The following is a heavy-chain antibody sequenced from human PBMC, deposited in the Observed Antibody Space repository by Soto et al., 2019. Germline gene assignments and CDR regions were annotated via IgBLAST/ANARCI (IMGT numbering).Heavy chain of an antibody. D-gene: IGHD6-13*01. CDR1: GGTFSSYA. CDR3: ARDRYSSTPEYFQH. CDR2: INAGNGNT. J-gene: IGHJ1*01. Sequence: ASVKVSCKASGGTFSSYAISWVRQAPGQGLEWMGWINAGNGNTKYSQKFQGRVTITRDTSASTAYMELSSLRSEDTAVYYCARDRYSSTPEYFQHWGQGTLVTVS. V-gene: IGHV1-3*01.